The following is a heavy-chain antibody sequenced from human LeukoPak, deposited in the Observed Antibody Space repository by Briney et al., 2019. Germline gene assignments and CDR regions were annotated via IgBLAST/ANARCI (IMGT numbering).Heavy chain of an antibody. CDR3: ARSDPPDY. CDR1: GFTFSSYS. Sequence: GGSLTLSCAASGFTFSSYSMNWVRQAPGKGLEWVSYICSGSSMIYYPDSVKRRFTISRDNAKNSLYLQMNSLRDEDTAVYYCARSDPPDYWGQGTLVTVSS. D-gene: IGHD2-21*02. CDR2: ICSGSSMI. J-gene: IGHJ4*02. V-gene: IGHV3-48*02.